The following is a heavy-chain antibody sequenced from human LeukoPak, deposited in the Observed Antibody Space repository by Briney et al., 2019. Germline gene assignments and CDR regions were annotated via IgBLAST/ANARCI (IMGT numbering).Heavy chain of an antibody. Sequence: SETLSLTCTVSGGSISSYYWSWIRQPAGKGLEWIGYIYYSGSTNYNPSLKSRVTISVDTSKNQFSLKLSSVTAADTAVYYCARTIYYYDSSGSYNWFDPWGQGTLVTVSS. CDR1: GGSISSYY. CDR3: ARTIYYYDSSGSYNWFDP. D-gene: IGHD3-22*01. CDR2: IYYSGST. J-gene: IGHJ5*02. V-gene: IGHV4-59*01.